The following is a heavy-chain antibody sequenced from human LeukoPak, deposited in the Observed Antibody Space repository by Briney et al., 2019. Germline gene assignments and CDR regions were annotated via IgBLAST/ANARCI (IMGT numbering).Heavy chain of an antibody. Sequence: GASVKVSCKASGYTFTGYYMHWVRQAPGQGLEWMGWINPNSGGTNYAQKFQGRVTMTRDTSISTAYMELNSLRSDDTAVYYCARGFTGTNMIVVSEYFQHWGQGTLVTVSS. J-gene: IGHJ1*01. CDR3: ARGFTGTNMIVVSEYFQH. V-gene: IGHV1-2*02. CDR2: INPNSGGT. D-gene: IGHD3-22*01. CDR1: GYTFTGYY.